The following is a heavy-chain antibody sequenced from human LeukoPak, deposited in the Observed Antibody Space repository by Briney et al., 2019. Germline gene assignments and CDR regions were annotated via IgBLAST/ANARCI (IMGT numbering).Heavy chain of an antibody. Sequence: GGSLRLSCAASGFIFSSYSMNWVRQAPGKGLEWVSSISSSSSYIYYADSVKGRFTISRDNAKNSLYLQMNSLRAEDTAVYYCAGSEDYYDSSGYFDYWGQGTLVTGSS. J-gene: IGHJ4*02. V-gene: IGHV3-21*01. CDR1: GFIFSSYS. CDR3: AGSEDYYDSSGYFDY. CDR2: ISSSSSYI. D-gene: IGHD3-22*01.